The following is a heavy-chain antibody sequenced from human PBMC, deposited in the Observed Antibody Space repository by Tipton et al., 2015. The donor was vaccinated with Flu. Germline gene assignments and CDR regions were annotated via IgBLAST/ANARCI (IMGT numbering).Heavy chain of an antibody. V-gene: IGHV4-39*07. Sequence: TLSLTCTVSGGSISNYYWSWIRQPPGKGLEWIGSIYFSGNTYYNPSLKSRVTISVDTSKNQFSLKVSSVTAADTAVYYCARDPGSRMFDPWGQGTLVTVSS. D-gene: IGHD6-13*01. CDR3: ARDPGSRMFDP. CDR2: IYFSGNT. CDR1: GGSISNYY. J-gene: IGHJ5*02.